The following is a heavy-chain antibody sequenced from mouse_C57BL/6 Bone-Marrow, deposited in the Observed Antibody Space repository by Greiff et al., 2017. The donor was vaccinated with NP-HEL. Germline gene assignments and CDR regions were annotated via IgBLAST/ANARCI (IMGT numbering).Heavy chain of an antibody. CDR1: GFTFSDAW. J-gene: IGHJ4*01. D-gene: IGHD2-3*01. Sequence: EVKVEESGGGLVQPGGSMKLSCAASGFTFSDAWMDWVRQSPEKGLEWVAEIRNKANNHATYYAESVKGRFTISRDDSKSSVYLQMNSLRAEDTGIYYCTRKDDGYSYYYAMDYWGQGTSVTVSS. V-gene: IGHV6-6*01. CDR2: IRNKANNHAT. CDR3: TRKDDGYSYYYAMDY.